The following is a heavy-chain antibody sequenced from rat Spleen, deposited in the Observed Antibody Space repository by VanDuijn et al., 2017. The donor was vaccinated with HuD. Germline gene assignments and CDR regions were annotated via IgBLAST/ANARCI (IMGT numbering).Heavy chain of an antibody. V-gene: IGHV2-30*01. CDR1: GFSLTSYN. CDR2: IWTGGST. CDR3: TRDHMMVVIRD. Sequence: QVQLKESGPGLVQPSQTLSLTCTVSGFSLTSYNVHWVRQPTGKGLEWMGIIWTGGSTDYNSALKSRLSISRDTSKSQVFLKMNSLQTDDTGTYYCTRDHMMVVIRDWGQGVVVTVSS. D-gene: IGHD1-12*02. J-gene: IGHJ2*01.